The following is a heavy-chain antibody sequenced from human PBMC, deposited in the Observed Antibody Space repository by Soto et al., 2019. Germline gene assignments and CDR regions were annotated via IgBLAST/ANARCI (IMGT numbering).Heavy chain of an antibody. D-gene: IGHD2-2*01. CDR1: GYSFTSYW. CDR2: IDPSDSYT. J-gene: IGHJ5*02. CDR3: ARLDCSSTSCYELDWFDP. V-gene: IGHV5-10-1*01. Sequence: PGESLKISCNGSGYSFTSYWISWVRQMPGKGLEWMGRIDPSDSYTNYSPSFQGHVTISADKSISTAYLQWSSLKASDTAMYYCARLDCSSTSCYELDWFDPWGQGTLVTVSS.